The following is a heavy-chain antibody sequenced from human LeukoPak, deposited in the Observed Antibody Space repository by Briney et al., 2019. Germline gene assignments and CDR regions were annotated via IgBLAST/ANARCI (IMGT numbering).Heavy chain of an antibody. Sequence: SETLSLTCAVSGGSISSHYWSWLRQPPGEGLEWIAYIHYTGRTNHNPFLKGRVTISVDTSNSQFSLNLNSVTAADTAVYYCARGAGWYDYWGQGTLVTVSS. CDR2: IHYTGRT. J-gene: IGHJ4*02. CDR3: ARGAGWYDY. CDR1: GGSISSHY. D-gene: IGHD6-19*01. V-gene: IGHV4-59*11.